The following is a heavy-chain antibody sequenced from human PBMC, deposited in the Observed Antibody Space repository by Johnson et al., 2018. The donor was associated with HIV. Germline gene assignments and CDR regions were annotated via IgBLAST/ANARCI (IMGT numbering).Heavy chain of an antibody. Sequence: QVQLVESGGGLVKPGGSLRLSCAASGFSFSDYYMTWIRQAPGKGLEWVAVISYDGSNKYYADSVKGRFTISRDNSKNTLYLQMNSLRAEDTAVYYCAREYSSLSQGAFDIWGQGTMVTVSS. CDR3: AREYSSLSQGAFDI. J-gene: IGHJ3*02. V-gene: IGHV3-30*03. CDR2: ISYDGSNK. CDR1: GFSFSDYY. D-gene: IGHD6-6*01.